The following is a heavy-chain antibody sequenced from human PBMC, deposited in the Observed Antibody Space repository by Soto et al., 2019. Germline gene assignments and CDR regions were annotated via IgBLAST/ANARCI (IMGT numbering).Heavy chain of an antibody. Sequence: PSETLSLTCTVSGGSISSSSYYWGWIRQPPGKGLEWISFISSNSDRKWYADSLRGRFTISRDNARSSLYLQMNNLGAEDTAVYYCAREPSNANEGVVYWGQGALVTVSS. D-gene: IGHD3-10*01. J-gene: IGHJ4*02. CDR1: GGSISSSS. CDR2: ISSNSDRK. CDR3: AREPSNANEGVVY. V-gene: IGHV3-48*01.